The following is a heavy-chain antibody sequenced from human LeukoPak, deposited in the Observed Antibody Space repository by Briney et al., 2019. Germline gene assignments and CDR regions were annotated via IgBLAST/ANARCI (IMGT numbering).Heavy chain of an antibody. Sequence: RSSETLSLTCTVSAYSISSGYYWGWIRQPPGKGLEWLASIYYSGTTYYNPSLKSRVTISVDTSKNQFSLNLSSVTAADTAIFYCARGAYSYTGYFDYWGQGTLVTVSS. D-gene: IGHD5-18*01. CDR2: IYYSGTT. CDR3: ARGAYSYTGYFDY. J-gene: IGHJ4*02. V-gene: IGHV4-38-2*02. CDR1: AYSISSGYY.